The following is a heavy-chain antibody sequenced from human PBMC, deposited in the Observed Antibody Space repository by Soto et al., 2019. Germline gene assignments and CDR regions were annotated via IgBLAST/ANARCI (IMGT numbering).Heavy chain of an antibody. V-gene: IGHV4-59*08. CDR3: ARHGYGQLHGLVDG. Sequence: PSETLSLTCSVSGGSITSHYCSWFRQPPGKGLKWIGYIHHSGSIDYNPSNKSRVTMSVDTAKTLFSLKVNSVTAADTALYYCARHGYGQLHGLVDGWGPGTTVT. CDR2: IHHSGSI. CDR1: GGSITSHY. J-gene: IGHJ6*02. D-gene: IGHD1-1*01.